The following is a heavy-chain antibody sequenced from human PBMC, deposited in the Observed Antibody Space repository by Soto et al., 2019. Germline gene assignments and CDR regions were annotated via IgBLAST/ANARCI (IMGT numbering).Heavy chain of an antibody. CDR1: GYTFTSYY. CDR3: ARESTVVTIGFDY. J-gene: IGHJ4*02. Sequence: AAVKVSCKASGYTFTSYYMHWVRQAPGQGLEWMGIINPSGGSTGYAQKFQGRVTMTRDTSTSTVYMELSSLRSEDTAVYYCARESTVVTIGFDYWGQGTLVTVSS. V-gene: IGHV1-46*01. D-gene: IGHD4-17*01. CDR2: INPSGGST.